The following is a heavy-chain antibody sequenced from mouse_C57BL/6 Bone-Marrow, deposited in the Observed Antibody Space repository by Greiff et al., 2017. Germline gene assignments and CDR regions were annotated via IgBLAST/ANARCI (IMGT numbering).Heavy chain of an antibody. CDR1: GYTFTSYW. D-gene: IGHD1-1*01. J-gene: IGHJ4*01. CDR2: IHPNSGST. CDR3: ARWGVLRYYYAMDY. V-gene: IGHV1-64*01. Sequence: QVQLQQPGAELVKPGASVKLSCKASGYTFTSYWMHWVKQRPGQGLEWIGMIHPNSGSTNYNEKFKSKATLTVDKSSSTAYMQLSSLTSEDYAVYYCARWGVLRYYYAMDYWGQGTSVTVSS.